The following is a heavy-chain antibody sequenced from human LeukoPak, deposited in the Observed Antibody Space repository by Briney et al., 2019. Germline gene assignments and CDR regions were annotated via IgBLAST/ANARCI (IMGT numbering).Heavy chain of an antibody. V-gene: IGHV3-23*01. D-gene: IGHD6-13*01. J-gene: IGHJ4*02. CDR2: ISGFGGST. CDR3: ARRSGSSWSSFDY. CDR1: GFTFNNYA. Sequence: GGSLRLSCAASGFTFNNYAMNWVRQAPGKGLEWVSGISGFGGSTHYAPSVKGRLTISRDNFGNMLYLHLDSLRVEDTAIYYCARRSGSSWSSFDYWGQGALVTVSS.